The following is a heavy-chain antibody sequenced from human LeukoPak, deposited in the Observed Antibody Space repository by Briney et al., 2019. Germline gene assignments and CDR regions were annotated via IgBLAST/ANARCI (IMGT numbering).Heavy chain of an antibody. J-gene: IGHJ4*02. D-gene: IGHD6-13*01. V-gene: IGHV4-34*01. CDR3: ARYIAAAGPFDY. Sequence: SETLSLTCAVNGGTFSGYYWSWIRQPPGKGLEWIGEINHSGSTNYNPSLKSRVTISVDTSKNQFSLKLSSVTAADTAVYYCARYIAAAGPFDYWGQGILVTVSS. CDR1: GGTFSGYY. CDR2: INHSGST.